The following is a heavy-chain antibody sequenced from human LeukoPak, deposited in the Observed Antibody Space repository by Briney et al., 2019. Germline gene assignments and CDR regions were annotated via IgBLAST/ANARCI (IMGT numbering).Heavy chain of an antibody. CDR2: ISYNGVIK. D-gene: IGHD1-26*01. CDR3: AKTSRETLDYYYWDV. Sequence: PGGSLRLSCAASGFTFSSYDMTWVRQAPGKGLEWVSNISYNGVIKYSADSLQGRFTISRDNPKNTLYLQLHSLTPEDTALYYFAKTSRETLDYYYWDVGGEGTALTVSS. J-gene: IGHJ6*03. V-gene: IGHV3-23*01. CDR1: GFTFSSYD.